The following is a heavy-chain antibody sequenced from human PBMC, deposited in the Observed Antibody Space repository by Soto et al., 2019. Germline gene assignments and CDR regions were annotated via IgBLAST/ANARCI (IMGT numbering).Heavy chain of an antibody. D-gene: IGHD2-2*01. CDR1: GFTVSNSY. J-gene: IGHJ4*02. V-gene: IGHV3-66*01. Sequence: EVQLVESGGGLVQPGGSLRLSCVASGFTVSNSYITWVRQGPGKGLEWVSVIYRGGDIYYADSVEGRFTISRDNSKNTVYLQMNSLRAEDTAVYYCARDLVVPIAGDYFDSWGQGTLVTVSS. CDR3: ARDLVVPIAGDYFDS. CDR2: IYRGGDI.